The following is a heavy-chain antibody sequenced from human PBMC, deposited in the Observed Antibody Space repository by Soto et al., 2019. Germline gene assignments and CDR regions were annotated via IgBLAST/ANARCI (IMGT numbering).Heavy chain of an antibody. Sequence: SETLSLTFAVHGGSFSGYYWIGIRQPPGKGLEWIGEINHSGSTNYNPSLKSRVTISVDTSKNQFSLKLSSVTAADTAVYYCSVQYCGGDCSTYYYYGMDVWGQGTTVTVSS. V-gene: IGHV4-34*01. D-gene: IGHD2-21*02. J-gene: IGHJ6*01. CDR1: GGSFSGYY. CDR2: INHSGST. CDR3: SVQYCGGDCSTYYYYGMDV.